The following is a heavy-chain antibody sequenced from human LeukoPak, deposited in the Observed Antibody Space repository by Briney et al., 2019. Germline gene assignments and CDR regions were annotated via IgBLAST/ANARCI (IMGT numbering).Heavy chain of an antibody. J-gene: IGHJ6*02. CDR1: GYTFTSFG. V-gene: IGHV1-18*01. CDR2: ISAYNGNT. Sequence: ASVKVSCKASGYTFTSFGLSWVRQAPGQGLEWMGWISAYNGNTNYAQKFQGRVTITADESTSTAYMELSSLRSEDTAVYYCARGWGPCGGDCYDYYYYGMDVWGQGTTVTVSS. D-gene: IGHD2-21*02. CDR3: ARGWGPCGGDCYDYYYYGMDV.